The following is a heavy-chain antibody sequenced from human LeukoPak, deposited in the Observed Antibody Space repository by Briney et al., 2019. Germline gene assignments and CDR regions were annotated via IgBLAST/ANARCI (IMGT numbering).Heavy chain of an antibody. CDR2: IWYDGSNK. CDR1: GFTFSSYG. D-gene: IGHD3-22*01. CDR3: ARDPGREYYYDSSGAFDI. Sequence: GGSLRLSCAASGFTFSSYGMHWVRQAPGKGLEWVAVIWYDGSNKYYADSVKGRFTIPRDNSKNTLYLQMNSLRAEDTAVYYCARDPGREYYYDSSGAFDIWGQGTMVTVSS. J-gene: IGHJ3*02. V-gene: IGHV3-33*01.